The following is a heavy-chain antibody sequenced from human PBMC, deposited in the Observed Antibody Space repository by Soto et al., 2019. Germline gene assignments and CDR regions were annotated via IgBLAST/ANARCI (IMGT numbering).Heavy chain of an antibody. Sequence: SETLSLTCTVSGGSISSSSYYWGWIRQPPGKGLEWIGSIYYSGSTYYNPSLKSRVTISVDTSKNQFSLKLSSVTAADTAVYYCARHGSRNAYSSSWHFDYWAQRTLVTVSS. CDR3: ARHGSRNAYSSSWHFDY. CDR2: IYYSGST. V-gene: IGHV4-39*01. D-gene: IGHD6-13*01. CDR1: GGSISSSSYY. J-gene: IGHJ4*02.